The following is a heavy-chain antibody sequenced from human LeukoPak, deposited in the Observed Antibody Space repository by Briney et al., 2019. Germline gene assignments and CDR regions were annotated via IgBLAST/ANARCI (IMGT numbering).Heavy chain of an antibody. CDR2: ISSSSSYI. J-gene: IGHJ3*02. V-gene: IGHV3-21*01. CDR1: GFTFSSYS. CDR3: AREHEQEDAFDI. Sequence: GGSLRLSCAASGFTFSSYSMNWVRQAPGKGLEWVSSISSSSSYIYYADSVKGRFTISRDNSKNTLYLQMNSLRAEDTAVYYCAREHEQEDAFDIWGQGTMVTVSS.